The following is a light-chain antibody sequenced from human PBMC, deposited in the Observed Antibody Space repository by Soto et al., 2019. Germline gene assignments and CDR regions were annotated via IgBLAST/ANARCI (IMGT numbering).Light chain of an antibody. CDR1: QTVSGNY. CDR2: GAS. J-gene: IGKJ3*01. CDR3: QHFGGSPPFT. Sequence: EIVLAQSPDILSLSPGETAILSCRASQTVSGNYLAWYLHKPGRAPRLLIYGASTRATGISDRFSGSGSGTDFRLIISRLEPGDSAIYHCQHFGGSPPFTFGPGTEVHIK. V-gene: IGKV3-20*01.